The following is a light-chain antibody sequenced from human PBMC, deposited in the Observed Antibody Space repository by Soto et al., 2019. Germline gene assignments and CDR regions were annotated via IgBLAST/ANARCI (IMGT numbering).Light chain of an antibody. J-gene: IGKJ1*01. CDR3: QQYSYFAT. Sequence: DIQMTQSLSTLSASVGDRVTITCRASQSISSWLTWYQQKAGQAPKLLIYKASIVESGVPSRFSGSGSGTEFTLTISSLQPDDSATYYCQQYSYFATFGQGTRVEVK. CDR2: KAS. CDR1: QSISSW. V-gene: IGKV1-5*03.